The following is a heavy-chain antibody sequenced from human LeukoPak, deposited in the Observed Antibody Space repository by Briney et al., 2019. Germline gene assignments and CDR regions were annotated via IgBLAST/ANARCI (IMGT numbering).Heavy chain of an antibody. CDR3: ARVRPGGSNCFDP. V-gene: IGHV4-30-2*01. CDR1: GGSISSGGYS. CDR2: IYHSGST. D-gene: IGHD2-15*01. Sequence: SETLSLTCAVSGGSISSGGYSWSWIRQPPGKGLEWIGYIYHSGSTYYNPSLKSRVTISVDRSKNQFSLKLSSVTAADTAVYYCARVRPGGSNCFDPWGQGTLVTVSS. J-gene: IGHJ5*02.